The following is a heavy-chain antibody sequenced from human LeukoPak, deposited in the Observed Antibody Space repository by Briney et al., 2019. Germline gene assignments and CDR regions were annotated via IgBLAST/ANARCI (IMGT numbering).Heavy chain of an antibody. CDR2: IKQDGSEK. J-gene: IGHJ4*02. V-gene: IGHV3-7*01. CDR3: ASGRQLGY. D-gene: IGHD3-16*01. Sequence: GGSLRLSCAASGFTFSSYAMHWVRQAPGKGLEWVANIKQDGSEKYYVDSVKGRFTISRDNAKNSLYLQMNSLRAEDTALYYCASGRQLGYWGQGTLVTVSS. CDR1: GFTFSSYA.